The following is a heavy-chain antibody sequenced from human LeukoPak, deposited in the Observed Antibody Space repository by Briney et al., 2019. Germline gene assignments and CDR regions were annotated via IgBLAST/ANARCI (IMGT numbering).Heavy chain of an antibody. J-gene: IGHJ5*02. CDR3: ARVGIAAAGIRPRNWFDP. CDR1: GGSFSGYY. D-gene: IGHD6-13*01. Sequence: SETLSLTCAVYGGSFSGYYWSWIRQPPGKGLEWIGEINHSGSTNYNPSLKSRVTISVDTSKNQFSLKLSSVTVADTAVYYCARVGIAAAGIRPRNWFDPWGQGTLVTVSS. CDR2: INHSGST. V-gene: IGHV4-34*01.